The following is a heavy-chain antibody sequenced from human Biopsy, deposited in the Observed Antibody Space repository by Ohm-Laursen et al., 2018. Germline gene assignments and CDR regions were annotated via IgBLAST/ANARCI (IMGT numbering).Heavy chain of an antibody. CDR2: NIPIIGTG. J-gene: IGHJ1*01. CDR1: EGTFSNYG. Sequence: SVKVSCKAPEGTFSNYGVNWVRQAPGQGLEWLGGNIPIIGTGNYAQKFQVRITVDADTSTSTATKELRSLRSDDTAVYYCATKLTGYFHHWGQGTLVIVSS. CDR3: ATKLTGYFHH. D-gene: IGHD5-24*01. V-gene: IGHV1-69*06.